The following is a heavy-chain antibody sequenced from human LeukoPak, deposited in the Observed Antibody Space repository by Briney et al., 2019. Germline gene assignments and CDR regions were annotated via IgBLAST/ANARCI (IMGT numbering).Heavy chain of an antibody. D-gene: IGHD6-19*01. CDR3: ARGGSYSFDY. V-gene: IGHV3-74*01. Sequence: PGGSLRLSCAASGFPFSGYWMHWVRHDPGKGLVWVSRINSDGSSKSYAESVKGRFTISRDYAKNTLYLQMNSLRAEDTAVYYCARGGSYSFDYWGQGTLVTVSS. CDR2: INSDGSSK. CDR1: GFPFSGYW. J-gene: IGHJ4*02.